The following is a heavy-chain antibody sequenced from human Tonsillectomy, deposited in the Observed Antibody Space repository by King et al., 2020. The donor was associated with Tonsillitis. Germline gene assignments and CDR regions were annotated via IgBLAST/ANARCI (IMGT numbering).Heavy chain of an antibody. V-gene: IGHV1-8*01. CDR3: ARVSLTYCSGTSCYAYYSYGMDV. J-gene: IGHJ6*02. Sequence: VQLVESGAEVKKPGASVKVSCKASGYTFTSYDVNWVRQATGQGLEWMGWMNPNSGNTGYAQKFQGRVTMTRNNSISTAYMELRSLRSEDAAVYYCARVSLTYCSGTSCYAYYSYGMDVWGQGTTVTVSS. D-gene: IGHD2-2*01. CDR2: MNPNSGNT. CDR1: GYTFTSYD.